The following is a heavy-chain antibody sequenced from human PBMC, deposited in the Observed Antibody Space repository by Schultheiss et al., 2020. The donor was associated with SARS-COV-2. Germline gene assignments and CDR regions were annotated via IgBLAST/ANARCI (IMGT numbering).Heavy chain of an antibody. CDR2: IYYSGST. V-gene: IGHV4-59*01. D-gene: IGHD1-26*01. J-gene: IGHJ4*02. CDR3: ARGAGSLRSHNFDY. Sequence: SETLSLTCTVSGGSISSYYWSWIRQPPGKGLEWIGYIYYSGSTNYNPSLKSRVTISVDTSKNQFSLKLSSVTAADTAVYYCARGAGSLRSHNFDYWGQGTLVTVSS. CDR1: GGSISSYY.